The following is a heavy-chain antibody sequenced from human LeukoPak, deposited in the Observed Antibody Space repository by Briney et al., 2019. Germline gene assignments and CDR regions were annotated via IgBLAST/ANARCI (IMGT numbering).Heavy chain of an antibody. J-gene: IGHJ4*02. Sequence: SETLSLTCAVYGESFSGYYWSWIRQPPGKGLEWIGEINHSGSTNYNPSLKSRVTISVDTSKNQFSLRLSSVTAADTAVYYCARGARRYNYYDSSGYYFGFDYWGQGTLVTVSS. V-gene: IGHV4-34*01. CDR2: INHSGST. CDR1: GESFSGYY. D-gene: IGHD3-22*01. CDR3: ARGARRYNYYDSSGYYFGFDY.